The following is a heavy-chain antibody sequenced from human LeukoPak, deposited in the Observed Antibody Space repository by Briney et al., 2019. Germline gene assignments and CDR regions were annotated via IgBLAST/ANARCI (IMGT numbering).Heavy chain of an antibody. Sequence: QSGGSLRLSCSASGFTFSSYAMHWVRQAPGKGLEYVSAISSNGGSTYYADSVKGRFTISRDNSKNTLYLQMSSLRAEDTAVYYCVIEHKVITPFGLDYWGQGTLVTVSS. CDR2: ISSNGGST. CDR1: GFTFSSYA. CDR3: VIEHKVITPFGLDY. J-gene: IGHJ4*02. V-gene: IGHV3-64D*06. D-gene: IGHD3-3*01.